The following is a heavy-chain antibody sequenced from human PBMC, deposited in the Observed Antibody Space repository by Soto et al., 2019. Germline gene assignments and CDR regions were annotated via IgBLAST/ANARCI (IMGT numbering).Heavy chain of an antibody. Sequence: QVQLVQSGAEVKKPGSSVKVSCKASGGTFSSYAISWVRQAPGQGLEWMGGIIPIFGTANYAQKFQGRVTTTADESTSTAYMELSSLRSEDTAVYYCARASSIAARPQGYYGMDVWGQGTTVTVSS. CDR2: IIPIFGTA. J-gene: IGHJ6*02. CDR1: GGTFSSYA. D-gene: IGHD6-6*01. V-gene: IGHV1-69*01. CDR3: ARASSIAARPQGYYGMDV.